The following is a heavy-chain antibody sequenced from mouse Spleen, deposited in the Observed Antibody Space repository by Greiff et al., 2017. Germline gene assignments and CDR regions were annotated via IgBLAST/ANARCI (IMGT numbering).Heavy chain of an antibody. Sequence: EVQGVESGPGMVKPSQSLSLTCTVTGYSITSGYDWHWIRHFPGNKLEWMGYISYSGSTNYNPSLKSRISITHDTSKNHFFLKLNSVTTEDTATYYCAAGLMDYWGQGTSVTVSS. V-gene: IGHV3-1*01. D-gene: IGHD3-2*02. J-gene: IGHJ4*01. CDR1: GYSITSGYD. CDR3: AAGLMDY. CDR2: ISYSGST.